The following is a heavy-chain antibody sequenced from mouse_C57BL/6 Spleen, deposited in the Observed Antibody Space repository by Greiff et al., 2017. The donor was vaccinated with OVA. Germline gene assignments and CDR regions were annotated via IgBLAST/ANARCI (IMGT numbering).Heavy chain of an antibody. CDR3: ARRVVTTVVADY. V-gene: IGHV1-55*01. J-gene: IGHJ2*01. CDR2: IYPGSGST. CDR1: GYTFTSYW. Sequence: QVQLQQSGAELVKPGASVKMSCKASGYTFTSYWITWVKQRPGQGLEWIGDIYPGSGSTNYNEKFKSKATLTVDTSSSTAYMQLSSLTSEDSAVYYCARRVVTTVVADYWGQGTTLTVSS. D-gene: IGHD1-1*01.